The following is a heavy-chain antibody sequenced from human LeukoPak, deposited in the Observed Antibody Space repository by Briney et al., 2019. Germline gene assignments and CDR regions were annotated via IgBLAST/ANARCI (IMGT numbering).Heavy chain of an antibody. CDR3: ARTREQWQVLDY. D-gene: IGHD6-19*01. Sequence: PGRSLRLSCAASGLSFGSYGMHWVRQAPGKGREWLAVISHEGSSQYYADSVKGRFTISRDNSNNMVYLQINSLRAEDTAVYYCARTREQWQVLDYWGQGTLVTVSS. J-gene: IGHJ4*02. CDR1: GLSFGSYG. CDR2: ISHEGSSQ. V-gene: IGHV3-30*03.